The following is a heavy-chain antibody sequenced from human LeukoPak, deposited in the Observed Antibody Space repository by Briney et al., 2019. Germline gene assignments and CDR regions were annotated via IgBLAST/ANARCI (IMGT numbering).Heavy chain of an antibody. V-gene: IGHV3-30*18. CDR2: ISYDGSNK. J-gene: IGHJ4*02. Sequence: SGRSPRLSCAASGFSFSSHGMHWVRQAPGKGLEWVAGISYDGSNKYYADSVKGRFTISRDNSRNTLSLQMNSLRGEDTAVYYCAKGPWYQLLPEDFWGQGTLVTVSS. CDR3: AKGPWYQLLPEDF. D-gene: IGHD2-2*01. CDR1: GFSFSSHG.